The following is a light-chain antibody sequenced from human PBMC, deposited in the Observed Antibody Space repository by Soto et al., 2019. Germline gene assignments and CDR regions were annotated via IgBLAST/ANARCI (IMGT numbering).Light chain of an antibody. CDR2: GAS. CDR1: QSINSNY. J-gene: IGKJ4*01. CDR3: QQYNNWPLT. Sequence: EIVLTQSPGTLSLSPGERATLSCRASQSINSNYLAWYQQRPGQAPRLVIYGASSRATGIPDRFSGSGSGAEFTLTISSLQSEDFAVYYCQQYNNWPLTFGGGTKVDIK. V-gene: IGKV3-20*01.